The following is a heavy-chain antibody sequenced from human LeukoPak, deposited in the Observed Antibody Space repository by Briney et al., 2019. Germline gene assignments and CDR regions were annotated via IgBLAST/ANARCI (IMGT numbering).Heavy chain of an antibody. CDR2: VSTTGSHT. Sequence: PGGSLRLSCAASGFIFSDYFISWVRQAPGKGLEWISYVSTTGSHTNYADSVKGRFTISRDNVKKSLYLQMNSLRPDDTAVYYCARGGGYAFDIWGQGTVVTVSS. CDR3: ARGGGYAFDI. V-gene: IGHV3-11*05. CDR1: GFIFSDYF. J-gene: IGHJ3*02. D-gene: IGHD6-25*01.